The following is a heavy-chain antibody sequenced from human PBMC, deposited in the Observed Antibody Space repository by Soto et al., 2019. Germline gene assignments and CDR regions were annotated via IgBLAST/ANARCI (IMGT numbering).Heavy chain of an antibody. CDR2: VHSGGST. D-gene: IGHD6-19*01. V-gene: IGHV3-66*01. CDR3: ATGGSGVFDY. J-gene: IGHJ4*02. Sequence: GGSLRLSCAASGFAVSSNYMTWVRQAPGKGLEWVSVVHSGGSTYSADSVKDRFTISRDNSKNTVYLQMGSLRAEDTALYYCATGGSGVFDYWGQGTLVTVSS. CDR1: GFAVSSNY.